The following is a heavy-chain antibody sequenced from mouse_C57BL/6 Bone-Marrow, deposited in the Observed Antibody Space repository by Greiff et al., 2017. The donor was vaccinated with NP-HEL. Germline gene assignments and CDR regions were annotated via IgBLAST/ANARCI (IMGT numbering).Heavy chain of an antibody. J-gene: IGHJ3*01. Sequence: DVMLVESGGGLVQPKGSLKLSCAASGFSFNTYAMNWVRQAPGKGLEWVARIRSKSNNYAKYYADSVKDRFTISRDDSESMLYLQMNNLKTEDTAMYYCVRSYYYGSTPYWGQGTLVTVSA. CDR3: VRSYYYGSTPY. D-gene: IGHD1-1*01. CDR2: IRSKSNNYAK. CDR1: GFSFNTYA. V-gene: IGHV10-1*01.